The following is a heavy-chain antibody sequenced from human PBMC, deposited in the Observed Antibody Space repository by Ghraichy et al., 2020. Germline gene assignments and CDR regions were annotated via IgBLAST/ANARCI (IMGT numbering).Heavy chain of an antibody. CDR3: ARVSDYGDYVVRGYFDY. J-gene: IGHJ4*02. CDR1: GYTFTSYG. Sequence: SVKVSCKASGYTFTSYGISWVRQAPGQGLEWMGWISAYNGNTNYAQKLQGRVTMTTDTSTSTAYMELRSLRSDDTAVYYCARVSDYGDYVVRGYFDYWGQGTLVTVSS. D-gene: IGHD4-17*01. CDR2: ISAYNGNT. V-gene: IGHV1-18*04.